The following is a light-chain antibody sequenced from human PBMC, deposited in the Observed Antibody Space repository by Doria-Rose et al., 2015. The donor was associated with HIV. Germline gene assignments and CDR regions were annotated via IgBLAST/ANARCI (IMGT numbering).Light chain of an antibody. J-gene: IGKJ1*01. Sequence: DIVMTQSPGTLSLSPGERATLSCRASQSFSSTYLAWYQQKPGQAPSLLIYDGSNSATGIPDRFSASGSGIDFTLTINRLEPEDFALYYCHQYGTSWTFGQGTKVEI. CDR3: HQYGTSWT. CDR2: DGS. V-gene: IGKV3-20*01. CDR1: QSFSSTY.